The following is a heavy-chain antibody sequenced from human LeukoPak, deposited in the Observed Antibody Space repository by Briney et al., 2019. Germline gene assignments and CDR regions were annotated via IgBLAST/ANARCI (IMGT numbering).Heavy chain of an antibody. D-gene: IGHD4-17*01. CDR3: ARQEDYGAVDY. Sequence: PSETLSLTCTVSGGSISSYYWGWIRQPPGKGLEWIGYIYYSGSTNYNPSLKSRVTLSVDTSKNQFSLKLSSVTAADTAVYYCARQEDYGAVDYWGQGTLVTVSS. CDR1: GGSISSYY. CDR2: IYYSGST. V-gene: IGHV4-59*01. J-gene: IGHJ4*02.